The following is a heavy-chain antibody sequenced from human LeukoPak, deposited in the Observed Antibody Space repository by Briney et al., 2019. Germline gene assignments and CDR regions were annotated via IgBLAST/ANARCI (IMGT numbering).Heavy chain of an antibody. CDR3: ARIGDTAMAYAFDI. CDR1: GGSFSGYY. V-gene: IGHV4-34*01. CDR2: INHSGST. Sequence: SETLSLTCAVYGGSFSGYYWSWIRQPPWKGLEWIGEINHSGSTNYNPSLKSRVTISVDTSKNQFSLKLSSVTAADTAVYYCARIGDTAMAYAFDIWGQGTMVTVSS. J-gene: IGHJ3*02. D-gene: IGHD5-18*01.